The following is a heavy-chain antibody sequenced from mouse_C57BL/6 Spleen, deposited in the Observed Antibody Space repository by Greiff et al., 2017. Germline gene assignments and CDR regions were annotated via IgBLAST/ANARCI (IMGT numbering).Heavy chain of an antibody. CDR3: ARSPRGYGSSYTMDY. CDR2: INPKYGTT. V-gene: IGHV1-39*01. D-gene: IGHD1-1*01. J-gene: IGHJ4*01. CDR1: GYSFTDYN. Sequence: VQLKESGPELVKPGASVKISCKASGYSFTDYNMNWVKQSNGKSLEWIGVINPKYGTTSYHQKFKGKATLTVDQSSSTAYMQLNSLTSEDSAVYYCARSPRGYGSSYTMDYWGQGTSVTVSS.